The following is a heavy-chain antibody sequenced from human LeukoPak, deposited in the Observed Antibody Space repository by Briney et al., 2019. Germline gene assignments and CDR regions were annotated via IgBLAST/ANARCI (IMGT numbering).Heavy chain of an antibody. J-gene: IGHJ5*02. CDR1: GYTFTSYY. Sequence: ASVKVPCKASGYTFTSYYMHWVRQAPGQGLEWMGIINPSGGSTSYAQKFQGRVTMTRDTSTSTVYMELSSLRSEDTAVYYCARAGYCSGGSCYSGNWFDPWGQGTLVTVSS. D-gene: IGHD2-15*01. CDR3: ARAGYCSGGSCYSGNWFDP. V-gene: IGHV1-46*01. CDR2: INPSGGST.